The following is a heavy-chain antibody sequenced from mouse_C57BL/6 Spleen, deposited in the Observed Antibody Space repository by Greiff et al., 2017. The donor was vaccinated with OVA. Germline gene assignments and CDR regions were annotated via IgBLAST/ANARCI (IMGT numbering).Heavy chain of an antibody. Sequence: VKLVESGPELVKPGASVKISCKASGYAFSSSWMNWVKQRPGKGLEWIGRIYPGDGDTNYNGKFKGKATLTADKSSSTAYMQLSSLTSEDSAVYFCARTGDDGYYDAMDYWGQGTSVTVSS. J-gene: IGHJ4*01. CDR2: IYPGDGDT. V-gene: IGHV1-82*01. D-gene: IGHD2-3*01. CDR1: GYAFSSSW. CDR3: ARTGDDGYYDAMDY.